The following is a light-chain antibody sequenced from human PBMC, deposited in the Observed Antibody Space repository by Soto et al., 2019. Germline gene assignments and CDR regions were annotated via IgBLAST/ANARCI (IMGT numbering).Light chain of an antibody. CDR1: SSDVGGYNY. CDR2: DVS. V-gene: IGLV2-11*01. J-gene: IGLJ2*01. CDR3: CSYAGTFVV. Sequence: QSALTQPRSVSGSPGQSVTISCTGTSSDVGGYNYVSWYQQHPGEAPKLSIYDVSKRPSGVRDRFSGSKSGNTASLTISGLRADDEANYYCCSYAGTFVVFGGGTQLTVL.